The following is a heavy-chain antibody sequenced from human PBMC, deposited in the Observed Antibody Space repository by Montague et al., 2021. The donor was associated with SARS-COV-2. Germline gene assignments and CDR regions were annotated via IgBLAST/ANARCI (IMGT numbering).Heavy chain of an antibody. J-gene: IGHJ4*02. V-gene: IGHV4-39*02. CDR2: IYYSGTT. CDR3: ARGMIRGVTTPFDY. Sequence: SETLSLTCSVSSGSIISSGYYWGWIRQPPGKELEWIGNIYYSGTTYYNPSLQSRGTISVGTSKNHLSLRLSSVTAADTAVYFCARGMIRGVTTPFDYWGQGSQVTVPS. D-gene: IGHD3-10*01. CDR1: SGSIISSGYY.